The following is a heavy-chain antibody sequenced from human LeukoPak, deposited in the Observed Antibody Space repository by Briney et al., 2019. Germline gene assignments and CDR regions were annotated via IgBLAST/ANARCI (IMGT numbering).Heavy chain of an antibody. V-gene: IGHV3-11*04. CDR1: GFTFTEYY. D-gene: IGHD2-2*01. CDR3: TRELEGYCSSTSCYAMLGVDY. Sequence: PGGSLRLSCAASGFTFTEYYMSWIRQAPGKGPEWISYTSSFDGTVNYAESVKGRFTFSRDNAKNSLYLQMNSLRAEDTAVYYCTRELEGYCSSTSCYAMLGVDYWGQGTLVTVSS. CDR2: TSSFDGTV. J-gene: IGHJ4*02.